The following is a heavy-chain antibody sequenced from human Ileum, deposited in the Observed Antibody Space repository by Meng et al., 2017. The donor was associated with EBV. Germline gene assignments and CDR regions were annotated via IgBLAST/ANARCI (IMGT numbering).Heavy chain of an antibody. Sequence: DESGPGLGKPSETRASTCSASGGSVIRGGNDWSWIRQPPGKGLEWIGYIYNSGSTNYNPSLKSRVTISVDTSKNQFSLKLSSVTAADTAVYYCARDGYSSGSDWGQGTLVTVSS. CDR1: GGSVIRGGND. D-gene: IGHD6-19*01. J-gene: IGHJ4*02. V-gene: IGHV4-61*08. CDR3: ARDGYSSGSD. CDR2: IYNSGST.